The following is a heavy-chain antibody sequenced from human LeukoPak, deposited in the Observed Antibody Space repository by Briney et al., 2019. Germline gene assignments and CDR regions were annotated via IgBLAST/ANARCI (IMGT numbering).Heavy chain of an antibody. D-gene: IGHD6-19*01. J-gene: IGHJ6*04. CDR3: ARGAGSSGWYGSAYYYGMDV. V-gene: IGHV1-69*01. CDR2: IIPIFGTA. Sequence: SVKVSCKASGGTFSSYAISWVRQAPGQGLEWMGGIIPIFGTANYAQKFQGRVTITADESTSTAYMELSSLRSEDTAVYYCARGAGSSGWYGSAYYYGMDVWGKRTTNTGSS. CDR1: GGTFSSYA.